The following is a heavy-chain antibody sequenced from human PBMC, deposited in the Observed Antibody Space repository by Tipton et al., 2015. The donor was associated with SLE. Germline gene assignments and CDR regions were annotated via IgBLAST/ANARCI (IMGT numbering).Heavy chain of an antibody. V-gene: IGHV4-39*07. CDR3: ARVAVFYDSSGYYPSYYYYYYMDV. CDR2: INHSGST. J-gene: IGHJ6*03. Sequence: TLSLTCTVSGGSISSSSYYWGWIRQPPGKGLEWIGEINHSGSTNYNPSLKSRVTISVDTSKNQFSLKLSSVTAADTAVYYCARVAVFYDSSGYYPSYYYYYYMDVWGKGTTVTVSS. D-gene: IGHD3-22*01. CDR1: GGSISSSSYY.